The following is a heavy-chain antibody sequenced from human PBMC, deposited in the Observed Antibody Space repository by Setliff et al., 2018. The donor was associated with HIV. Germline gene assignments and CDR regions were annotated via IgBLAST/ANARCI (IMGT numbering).Heavy chain of an antibody. J-gene: IGHJ3*02. CDR2: ISPDGSVI. V-gene: IGHV3-74*01. D-gene: IGHD3-22*01. CDR3: ALVGGITVPPDGFDI. Sequence: PGGSLRLSCAASGFTFGSQWMHWVRQAPGKGLVWVSHISPDGSVINYAGSVKGRFTISRDNAKNTLYLHMNSLRAEDTSVYHCALVGGITVPPDGFDIWGQGTMVTVSS. CDR1: GFTFGSQW.